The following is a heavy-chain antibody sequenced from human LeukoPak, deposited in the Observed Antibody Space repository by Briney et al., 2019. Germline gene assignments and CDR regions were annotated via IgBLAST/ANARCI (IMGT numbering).Heavy chain of an antibody. CDR2: ISSSSSTI. Sequence: GGSLRLSCAASGFTFSSYSMNWVRQAPGKGLEWVSYISSSSSTIYYADSVKGRFTISRDNAKNSLYLQMNSLRAEDTAVYYCARDSSRNWNYTAYWGQGTLVTVSS. CDR3: ARDSSRNWNYTAY. J-gene: IGHJ4*02. V-gene: IGHV3-48*01. CDR1: GFTFSSYS. D-gene: IGHD1-7*01.